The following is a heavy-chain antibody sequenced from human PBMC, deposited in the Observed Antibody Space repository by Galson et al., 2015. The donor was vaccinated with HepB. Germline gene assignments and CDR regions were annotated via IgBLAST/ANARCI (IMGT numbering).Heavy chain of an antibody. CDR1: GLNISSQA. CDR3: VKGRATIFGSGSYPVY. CDR2: ISNSGNII. V-gene: IGHV3-23*01. J-gene: IGHJ4*02. D-gene: IGHD3-10*01. Sequence: SLRLSCAASGLNISSQAMSWVRQAPGKGLEWVSIISNSGNIIYYADSVKGRFIISRDNSKNTLYVQMNSLRAEDTAVYYCVKGRATIFGSGSYPVYWGQGTLVAVSS.